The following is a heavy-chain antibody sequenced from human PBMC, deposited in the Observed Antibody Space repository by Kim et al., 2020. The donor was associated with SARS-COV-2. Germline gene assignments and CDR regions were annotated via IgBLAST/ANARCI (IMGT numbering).Heavy chain of an antibody. CDR3: ARLIAVAQPDY. Sequence: YYTPSLTSRVTISVDTSKNQFSLKLSSVTAADTAVYYCARLIAVAQPDYWGQGTLVTVSS. J-gene: IGHJ4*02. V-gene: IGHV4-39*01. D-gene: IGHD6-19*01.